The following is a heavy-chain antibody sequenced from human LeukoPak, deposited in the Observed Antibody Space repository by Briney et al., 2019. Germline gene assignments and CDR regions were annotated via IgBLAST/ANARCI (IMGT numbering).Heavy chain of an antibody. J-gene: IGHJ4*02. CDR1: GFTFSSYG. CDR3: AREGGWNDFDY. V-gene: IGHV3-30*03. D-gene: IGHD1-1*01. CDR2: ISYDGSNK. Sequence: GGSLRLSCAASGFTFSSYGLHWVRQAPGKGLEWVAVISYDGSNKYYVDSVKGRFIFSRDNARNSLYLQMNSLRADDTAIYYCAREGGWNDFDYWGQGTLVTVSS.